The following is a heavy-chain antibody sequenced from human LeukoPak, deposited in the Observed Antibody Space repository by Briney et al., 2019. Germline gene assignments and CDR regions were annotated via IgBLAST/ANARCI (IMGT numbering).Heavy chain of an antibody. CDR3: ARDIGSILVFGVAPSWFDP. Sequence: ASVKVSCKASGYXFTTYGISWVRQAPGQGLEWMGWISAYNGHTKYAQNLQGRVTLTTDTSTSTAYMELRSLISDDTAVYYCARDIGSILVFGVAPSWFDPWGQGTLVTVSS. V-gene: IGHV1-18*01. J-gene: IGHJ5*02. CDR1: GYXFTTYG. D-gene: IGHD3/OR15-3a*01. CDR2: ISAYNGHT.